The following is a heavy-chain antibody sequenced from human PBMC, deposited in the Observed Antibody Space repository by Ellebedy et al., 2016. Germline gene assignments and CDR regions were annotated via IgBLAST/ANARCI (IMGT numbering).Heavy chain of an antibody. CDR3: AKHYNWNLNSLEN. Sequence: GGSLRLSCAASGFTFNSYAMSWVRQAPGEGLEWVSGIDTGGSTYYPDSVKGRFTISRDNSKNTLYLQMNSLRADDTAIYYCAKHYNWNLNSLENWGQGTLVTVSS. CDR2: IDTGGST. D-gene: IGHD1-20*01. CDR1: GFTFNSYA. V-gene: IGHV3-23*01. J-gene: IGHJ4*02.